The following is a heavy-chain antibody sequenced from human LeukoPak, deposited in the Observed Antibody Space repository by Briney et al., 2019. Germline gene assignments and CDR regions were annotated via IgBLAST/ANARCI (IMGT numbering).Heavy chain of an antibody. CDR3: ARQFGSVFGY. D-gene: IGHD3-10*01. CDR2: IYYSGST. Sequence: SQTLSLTCTVSGGSISSGDYYWSWIRQPPGKGLEWIGYIYYSGSTYYNPSLKSRVTISVDTSKNQFSLHLNSVTPEDTAVYYCARQFGSVFGYWGQGALVSVSS. CDR1: GGSISSGDYY. J-gene: IGHJ4*02. V-gene: IGHV4-30-4*01.